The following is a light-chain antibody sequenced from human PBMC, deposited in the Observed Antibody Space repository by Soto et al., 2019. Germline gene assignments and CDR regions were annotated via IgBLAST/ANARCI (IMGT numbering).Light chain of an antibody. Sequence: DIQMTQSPSTLSASVGDRVTISCRASQSISRWLAWYQQKSGKAPKLLIYDASTLESGVPSRFSGSGSGTKFTLTISSLQPEDFATYYCQQLIFYPSINFGQGTRLEIK. J-gene: IGKJ5*01. CDR2: DAS. CDR3: QQLIFYPSIN. CDR1: QSISRW. V-gene: IGKV1-5*01.